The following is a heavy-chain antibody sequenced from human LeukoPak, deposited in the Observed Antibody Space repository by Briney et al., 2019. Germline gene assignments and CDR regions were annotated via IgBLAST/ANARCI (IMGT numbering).Heavy chain of an antibody. CDR1: GFTVISNY. CDR2: LYNTGNK. Sequence: PGGSLRLSCVASGFTVISNYLSWVRQAPGKGLEWVSTLYNTGNKYYANSVKGRFSISRDNSKNTLFLQMNSLRAEDTAVYYCARLTPAAGRLYFVDWGPGTLVTVSS. CDR3: ARLTPAAGRLYFVD. D-gene: IGHD6-13*01. V-gene: IGHV3-53*01. J-gene: IGHJ4*02.